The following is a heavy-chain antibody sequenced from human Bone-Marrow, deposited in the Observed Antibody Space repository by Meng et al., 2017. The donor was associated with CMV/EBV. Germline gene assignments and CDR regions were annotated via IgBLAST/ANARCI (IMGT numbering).Heavy chain of an antibody. J-gene: IGHJ3*02. CDR2: IYYSGST. CDR1: GGSFSGYY. Sequence: SETLSLTCAVYGGSFSGYYWSWIRQPPGKGLEWIGSIYYSGSTYYNPSLKSRVTISVDTSKNQFSLKLSSVTAADTAVYYCARHVGGTIFGVANDAFDIWGQGTMVTVSS. V-gene: IGHV4-34*01. CDR3: ARHVGGTIFGVANDAFDI. D-gene: IGHD3-3*01.